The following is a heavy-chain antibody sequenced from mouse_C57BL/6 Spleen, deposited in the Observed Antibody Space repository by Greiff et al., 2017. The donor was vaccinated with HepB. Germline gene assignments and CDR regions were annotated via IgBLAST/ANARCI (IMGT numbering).Heavy chain of an antibody. V-gene: IGHV5-17*01. CDR2: ISSGSSTI. D-gene: IGHD2-4*01. CDR1: GFTFSDYG. J-gene: IGHJ2*01. Sequence: DVKLVESGGGLVKPRGSLKLSCAASGFTFSDYGMHWVRQAPEKGLEWVAYISSGSSTIYYADTVKGRFTISRDNAKNTLFLQMTSLRSEDTAMYYCARRPDYDDGYYFDYWGQGTTLTVSS. CDR3: ARRPDYDDGYYFDY.